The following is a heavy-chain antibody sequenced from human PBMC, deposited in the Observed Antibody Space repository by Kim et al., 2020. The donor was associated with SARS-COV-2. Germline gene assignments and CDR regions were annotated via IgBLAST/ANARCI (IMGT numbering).Heavy chain of an antibody. V-gene: IGHV3-30-3*01. Sequence: GGSLRLSCAASGFTFSSYAMHWVRQAPGKGLEWVAVISYDGSNKYYADSVKGRFTISRDNSKNTLYLQMNSLRAEDTAVYYCAREARDSSSWYYPRLYYYYYYMDVWGKGTTVTVSS. J-gene: IGHJ6*03. CDR1: GFTFSSYA. CDR3: AREARDSSSWYYPRLYYYYYYMDV. CDR2: ISYDGSNK. D-gene: IGHD6-13*01.